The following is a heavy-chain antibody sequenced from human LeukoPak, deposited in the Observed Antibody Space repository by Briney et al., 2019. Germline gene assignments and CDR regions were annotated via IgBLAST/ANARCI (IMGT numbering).Heavy chain of an antibody. CDR1: GFTFSSYG. Sequence: PGRSLRLSCEASGFTFSSYGMHWVRQAPGKGLEWVAVISYDGSNKYYADSVKGRFTISRDNSKNTLYLQMNSLRAEDTAVYYCAKNYGDYSGMDVWGQGTTVTVSS. CDR3: AKNYGDYSGMDV. V-gene: IGHV3-30*18. J-gene: IGHJ6*02. CDR2: ISYDGSNK. D-gene: IGHD4-17*01.